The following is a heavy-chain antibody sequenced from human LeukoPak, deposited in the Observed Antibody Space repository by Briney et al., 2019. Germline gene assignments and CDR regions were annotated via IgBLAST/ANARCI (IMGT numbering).Heavy chain of an antibody. D-gene: IGHD1-26*01. Sequence: GSLRLSCAASGFTFSSYTMNWVRQAPGKGLEWVSCISSSSTNIYYADSVKGRFTISGDNAKNSLYLQMNSLRAEDTAVYYCARKLYSDNSHDAFDIWGQGTMVIVSS. CDR2: ISSSSTNI. CDR1: GFTFSSYT. J-gene: IGHJ3*02. CDR3: ARKLYSDNSHDAFDI. V-gene: IGHV3-21*01.